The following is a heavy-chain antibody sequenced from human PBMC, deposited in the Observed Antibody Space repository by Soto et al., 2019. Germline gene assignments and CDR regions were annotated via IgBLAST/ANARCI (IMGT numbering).Heavy chain of an antibody. CDR2: ISSSGSTI. V-gene: IGHV3-11*01. CDR1: GFTFSDYY. Sequence: QVQLVESGGGLVKPGGSLRLSCAASGFTFSDYYMSWIRQAPGKGLEWVSYISSSGSTIYYADSVNGRFTISRDNAKHSLYRQMNSLRAEDTAVYCCARERVDIPMVTYHYYYGMDVWGQGTTVTVSS. CDR3: ARERVDIPMVTYHYYYGMDV. D-gene: IGHD5-18*01. J-gene: IGHJ6*02.